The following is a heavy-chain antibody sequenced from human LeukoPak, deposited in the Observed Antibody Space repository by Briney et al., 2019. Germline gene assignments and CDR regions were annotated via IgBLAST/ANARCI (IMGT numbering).Heavy chain of an antibody. CDR1: GFTFSSYG. D-gene: IGHD6-19*01. V-gene: IGHV3-30*18. CDR3: AKDGAYSSGWQFDY. Sequence: GGSLRLSCAASGFTFSSYGMHWVRQAPGKGLEWVAVISYDGSNKYYADSVKGRFTISRDNSKNTLYLQMNSLRAEDTAVYYCAKDGAYSSGWQFDYWGQGTLVTVSS. J-gene: IGHJ4*02. CDR2: ISYDGSNK.